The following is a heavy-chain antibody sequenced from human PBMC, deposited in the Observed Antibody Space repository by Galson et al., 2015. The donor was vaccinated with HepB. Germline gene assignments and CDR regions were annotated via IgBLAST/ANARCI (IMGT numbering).Heavy chain of an antibody. CDR1: GFIFSNYG. CDR3: TTGKPPITLGTTTGDFDS. Sequence: SLRLSCAGSGFIFSNYGMHWVRQSPGKGLEWVAAITYDGSNRYYTDSVRGRFTVSRDNSKNTLYLEMNSLKAEDTAVYYCTTGKPPITLGTTTGDFDSWGRGTLVTVSS. J-gene: IGHJ4*02. D-gene: IGHD1-14*01. CDR2: ITYDGSNR. V-gene: IGHV3-30*03.